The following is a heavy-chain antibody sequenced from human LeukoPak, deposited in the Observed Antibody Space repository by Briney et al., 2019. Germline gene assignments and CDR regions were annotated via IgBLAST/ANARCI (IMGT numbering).Heavy chain of an antibody. Sequence: ASVKVSCKASGYTFTSYAMNWVRQAPGQGLEWMGWINTNTGNPTYAQGFTGRFVFSLDTSVSTAYLQISSLKAEDTAVYYCARESTAFSLGGGGSRWNFDYWGQGTLVTVSS. CDR1: GYTFTSYA. D-gene: IGHD5-18*01. J-gene: IGHJ4*02. CDR2: INTNTGNP. V-gene: IGHV7-4-1*02. CDR3: ARESTAFSLGGGGSRWNFDY.